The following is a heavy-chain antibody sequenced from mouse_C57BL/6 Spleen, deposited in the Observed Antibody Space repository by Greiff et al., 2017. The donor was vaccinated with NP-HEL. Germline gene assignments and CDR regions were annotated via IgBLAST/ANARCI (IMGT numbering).Heavy chain of an antibody. CDR2: IDPSDSYT. CDR3: ARRGVDYDGYFDY. Sequence: QVQLQQPGAELVRPGTSVKLSCKASGYTFTSYWMHWVKQRPGQGLEWIGVIDPSDSYTNYNQKFKGKATLTVDTSSSTAYMQLSSLTSEDSAVYYCARRGVDYDGYFDYWGQGTTLTVSS. V-gene: IGHV1-59*01. CDR1: GYTFTSYW. D-gene: IGHD2-4*01. J-gene: IGHJ2*01.